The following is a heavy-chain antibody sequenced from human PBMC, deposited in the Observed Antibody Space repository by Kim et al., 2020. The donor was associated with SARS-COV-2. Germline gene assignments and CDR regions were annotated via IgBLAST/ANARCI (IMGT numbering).Heavy chain of an antibody. V-gene: IGHV4-59*13. CDR1: DVSISSDY. CDR2: IHHSGTT. J-gene: IGHJ4*02. D-gene: IGHD2-2*01. Sequence: SETLSLTCTVTDVSISSDYWSWIRQPPGKGLEWIAYIHHSGTTNYNPSLKSRVTISVDTSKNQFSLKLSSVTAADTAVCYCARGGPSSRYFDSWGQGTLTPVSA. CDR3: ARGGPSSRYFDS.